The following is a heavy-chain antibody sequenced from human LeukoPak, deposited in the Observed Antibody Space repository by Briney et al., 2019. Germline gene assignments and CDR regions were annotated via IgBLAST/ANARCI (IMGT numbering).Heavy chain of an antibody. V-gene: IGHV1-8*01. Sequence: GASVKVSCKTSGYTSTSYDINWVRQATGQGLEWMGWMNPKSGNTGYAQKFQGRVTMTRNTSTSTAYMELSSLRSEDTATYYCARTYYYDSSGNPNWFDPWGQGTLVTVSS. D-gene: IGHD3-22*01. CDR3: ARTYYYDSSGNPNWFDP. J-gene: IGHJ5*02. CDR2: MNPKSGNT. CDR1: GYTSTSYD.